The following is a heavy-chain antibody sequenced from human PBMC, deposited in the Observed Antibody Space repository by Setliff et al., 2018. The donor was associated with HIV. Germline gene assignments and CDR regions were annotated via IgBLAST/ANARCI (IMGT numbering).Heavy chain of an antibody. V-gene: IGHV4-59*08. J-gene: IGHJ4*02. CDR3: ARHSRAGDIDF. D-gene: IGHD3-16*01. Sequence: PSETLSLTCTVSGGSMSTYYWSWIRQPPGKGLEWIGYIYTSGSTNYNPSLRSRVTISVDTSKNHFSLRLSSVTAADTAVYYCARHSRAGDIDFWGQGTLVTVSS. CDR1: GGSMSTYY. CDR2: IYTSGST.